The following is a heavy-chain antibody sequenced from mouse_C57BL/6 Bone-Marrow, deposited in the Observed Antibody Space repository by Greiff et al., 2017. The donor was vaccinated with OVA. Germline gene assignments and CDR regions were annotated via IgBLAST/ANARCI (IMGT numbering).Heavy chain of an antibody. CDR3: ARSAFDGYYWYFDV. CDR1: GYTFTDYY. D-gene: IGHD2-3*01. Sequence: VQLQQSGPELVKPGASVKISCKASGYTFTDYYMNWVKQSHGKSLEWIGDINPNNGGTSYNQKFKGKATLTVDKSSSTAYMELRSLTSEDSAVYYCARSAFDGYYWYFDVWGTGTTVTVSS. V-gene: IGHV1-26*01. J-gene: IGHJ1*03. CDR2: INPNNGGT.